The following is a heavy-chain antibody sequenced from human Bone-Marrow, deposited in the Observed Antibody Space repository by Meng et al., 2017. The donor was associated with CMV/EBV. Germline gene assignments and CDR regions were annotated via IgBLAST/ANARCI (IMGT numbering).Heavy chain of an antibody. CDR1: GGSISSYY. CDR3: ASWDSSWFDP. Sequence: SETLSLTCTVSGGSISSYYWSWIRQPPGKGLEWIGYIYYSGSTNYNPSLKSRVTISVDTSKNQFSLKPSSLTSADTAVYYCASWDSSWFDPSGQGTPVTVSS. D-gene: IGHD1-26*01. CDR2: IYYSGST. J-gene: IGHJ5*02. V-gene: IGHV4-59*01.